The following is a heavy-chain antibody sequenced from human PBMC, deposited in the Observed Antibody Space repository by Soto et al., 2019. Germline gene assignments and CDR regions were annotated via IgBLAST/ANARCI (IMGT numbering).Heavy chain of an antibody. J-gene: IGHJ4*02. CDR3: ARQEGGISIFGVVTADYYFDY. Sequence: TSETLSLTCTVSGGSISSSSYYWGWIRQPPGKGLEWIGSIYYSGSTYYNPSLKSRVTISVDTSKNQFSLKLSSVTAADTAVYYCARQEGGISIFGVVTADYYFDYWGQGTLVTVSS. CDR2: IYYSGST. V-gene: IGHV4-39*01. CDR1: GGSISSSSYY. D-gene: IGHD3-3*01.